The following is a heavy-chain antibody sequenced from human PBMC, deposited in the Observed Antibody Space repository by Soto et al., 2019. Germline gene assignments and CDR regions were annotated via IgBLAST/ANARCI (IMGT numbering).Heavy chain of an antibody. Sequence: VQLVQSGAEVKKPGASVKVSCKTSGYTFTSYGISWVRQAPVHGLEWMGGISAYTGNTNYAQKLQGRVTMTTDTSTGTAYRELRGLRSDDTAVYYCARDLAVGLVDDCGQGTLATVSS. CDR3: ARDLAVGLVDD. J-gene: IGHJ4*02. CDR1: GYTFTSYG. CDR2: ISAYTGNT. V-gene: IGHV1-18*01. D-gene: IGHD6-19*01.